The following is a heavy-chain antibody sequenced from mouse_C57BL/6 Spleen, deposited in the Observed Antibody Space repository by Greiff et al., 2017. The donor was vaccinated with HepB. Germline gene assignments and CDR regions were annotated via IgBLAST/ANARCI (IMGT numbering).Heavy chain of an antibody. Sequence: EVKVEESGPGLVKPSQSLSLTCSVSGYSITSCYYWNWIRQFPGNKLEWMGYISYDGSNNYNPSLKNRISITRDTSKNQFFLKLNSVTTEDTATYYCARAQLGQEFAYWGQGTLVTVSA. D-gene: IGHD4-1*02. CDR2: ISYDGSN. CDR1: GYSITSCYY. CDR3: ARAQLGQEFAY. V-gene: IGHV3-6*01. J-gene: IGHJ3*01.